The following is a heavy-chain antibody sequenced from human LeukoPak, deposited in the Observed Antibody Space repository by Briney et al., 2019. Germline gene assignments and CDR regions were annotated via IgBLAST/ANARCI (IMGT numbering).Heavy chain of an antibody. CDR2: INHSGST. Sequence: SETLSLTCAVYGGSFSGYYWSWIRQPPGKGLEWLGEINHSGSTNYNPSLKSRVTISVDTSKNQFSLKLSSVTAADTAVYYCARYTVTTDYFDYWGQGTLVTVSS. V-gene: IGHV4-34*01. D-gene: IGHD4-17*01. CDR3: ARYTVTTDYFDY. CDR1: GGSFSGYY. J-gene: IGHJ4*02.